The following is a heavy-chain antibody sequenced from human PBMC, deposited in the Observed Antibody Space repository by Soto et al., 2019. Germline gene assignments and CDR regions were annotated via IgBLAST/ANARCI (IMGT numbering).Heavy chain of an antibody. D-gene: IGHD2-2*01. CDR1: GGTFSSYA. Sequence: GASVKVSCKASGGTFSSYAISWVRQAPGQGLEWMGGIIPIFGTANYAQKFQGRVTITADKSTSTAYMELSSLRSEDTAVYYCALEGNVVVPAAIKYYYYGMDVWGQGTTVTVSS. CDR3: ALEGNVVVPAAIKYYYYGMDV. CDR2: IIPIFGTA. V-gene: IGHV1-69*06. J-gene: IGHJ6*02.